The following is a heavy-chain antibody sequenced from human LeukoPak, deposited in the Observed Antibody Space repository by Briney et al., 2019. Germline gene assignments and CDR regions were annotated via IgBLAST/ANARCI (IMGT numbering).Heavy chain of an antibody. CDR3: ARYLAVPAAIHDAYEM. J-gene: IGHJ3*02. CDR1: GGTFSSYG. V-gene: IGHV1-69*06. Sequence: SVKVSCKTSGGTFSSYGITWVRQAPGRGLEWMGGILPIFETTNYAQKFQGRLTISADTSTTTAYMELSSLRSEDTAVYYCARYLAVPAAIHDAYEMWGQGTVVTVSP. D-gene: IGHD2-2*01. CDR2: ILPIFETT.